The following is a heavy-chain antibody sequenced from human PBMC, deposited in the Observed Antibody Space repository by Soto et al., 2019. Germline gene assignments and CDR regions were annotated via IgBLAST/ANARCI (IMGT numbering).Heavy chain of an antibody. CDR1: GFTFSSYS. J-gene: IGHJ4*02. V-gene: IGHV3-21*04. CDR3: AKGHPEWDLLIVDN. D-gene: IGHD1-26*01. CDR2: VSSSSSYI. Sequence: GGSLRLSCAASGFTFSSYSMNWVRQAPGKGLEWVSCVSSSSSYIFYAGSVRGRFTISRDDAKNTLYLEMNSLRAEDTAVYYCAKGHPEWDLLIVDNWGQGTLVTVSS.